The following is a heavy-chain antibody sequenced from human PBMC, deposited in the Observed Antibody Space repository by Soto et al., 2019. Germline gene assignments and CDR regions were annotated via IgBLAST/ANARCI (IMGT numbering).Heavy chain of an antibody. CDR2: IIPLAGTT. V-gene: IGHV1-69*01. CDR1: GGSLSNYV. D-gene: IGHD1-26*01. CDR3: ATERFSGSYLPN. Sequence: QVQLVQSGAEVKKPGSSVRVSCKASGGSLSNYVIKWVRQAPGQGLEWVGGIIPLAGTTNYAQRFQGRVTITADVSTSTAYMELSSLRSEDTAVYGCATERFSGSYLPNWGQGILVTVSS. J-gene: IGHJ4*02.